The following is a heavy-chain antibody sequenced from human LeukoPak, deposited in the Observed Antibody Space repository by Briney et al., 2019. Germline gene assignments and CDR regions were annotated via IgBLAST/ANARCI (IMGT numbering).Heavy chain of an antibody. CDR2: INHRGST. V-gene: IGHV4-34*01. CDR1: GGSFSGYY. J-gene: IGHJ4*02. Sequence: SETLSLTCAVYGGSFSGYYWSWIRQPPGKGLEWIGEINHRGSTNYNPSLKSRVTISVETSKNQFSLKLSSVTAADTAVYYCASCSSTSCHVWDYWGQGTLVTVSS. D-gene: IGHD2-2*01. CDR3: ASCSSTSCHVWDY.